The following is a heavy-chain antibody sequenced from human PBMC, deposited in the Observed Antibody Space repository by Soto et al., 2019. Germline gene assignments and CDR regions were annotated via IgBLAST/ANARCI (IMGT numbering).Heavy chain of an antibody. Sequence: QVQLVQSGAEVKKPGASVKVSCKASGYTFTTYGITWVRQAPGQGLEWMGGINTYNGKTYYAQKTQGRVTMTTDKSTSTDYMGLRSLRSDDTAVYYCARGITFGGVLNGIDVWGQGTTVTVSS. CDR3: ARGITFGGVLNGIDV. D-gene: IGHD3-16*01. J-gene: IGHJ6*02. CDR1: GYTFTTYG. CDR2: INTYNGKT. V-gene: IGHV1-18*01.